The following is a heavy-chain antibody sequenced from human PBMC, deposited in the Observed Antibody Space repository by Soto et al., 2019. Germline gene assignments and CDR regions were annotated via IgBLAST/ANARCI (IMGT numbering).Heavy chain of an antibody. J-gene: IGHJ6*02. CDR3: ESQQFRPGELLVDYGMDV. CDR2: INPNSGGT. CDR1: GYTCTGYY. D-gene: IGHD3-10*01. Sequence: ASVKVSCKASGYTCTGYYMHWVRQAPGQGLEWMGWINPNSGGTNYAQKFQGRVTMTRDTSISTAYMELSRLRSDDTAVYYCESQQFRPGELLVDYGMDVWGQGTRVTVSS. V-gene: IGHV1-2*02.